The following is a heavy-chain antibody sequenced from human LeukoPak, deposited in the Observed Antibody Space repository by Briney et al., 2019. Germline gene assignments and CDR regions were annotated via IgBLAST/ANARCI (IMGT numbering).Heavy chain of an antibody. D-gene: IGHD4-17*01. CDR3: AGHRSLYGAYV. V-gene: IGHV4-39*01. J-gene: IGHJ1*01. CDR1: GGSISNSGYY. CDR2: IYYGGNT. Sequence: SETLSLTCTVSGGSISNSGYYWAWIRQPPGKGLEWIVSIYYGGNTYYNPSLKSRVTISVDASKNQFSLRLNSVTAADTAVYFCAGHRSLYGAYVWGQGTLVTVSS.